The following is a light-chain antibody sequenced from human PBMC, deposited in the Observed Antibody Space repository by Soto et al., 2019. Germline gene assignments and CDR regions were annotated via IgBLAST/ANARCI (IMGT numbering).Light chain of an antibody. CDR2: SNT. J-gene: IGLJ2*01. CDR3: QSYDRSLSGVV. CDR1: SSNIGAGYD. Sequence: QSVLTQPPSVSGTLGQRVIISCTGTSSNIGAGYDVEWYQQFPGAAPKLLIHSNTNRPSGVPDRFSGAKSGTSASLAITGLQAEDEADYHCQSYDRSLSGVVFGGGTQLTVL. V-gene: IGLV1-40*01.